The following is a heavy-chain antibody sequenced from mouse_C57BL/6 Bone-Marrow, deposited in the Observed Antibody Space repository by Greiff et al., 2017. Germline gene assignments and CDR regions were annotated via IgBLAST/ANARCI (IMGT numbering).Heavy chain of an antibody. Sequence: QVQLQQPGAELVMPGASVKLSCKASGYTFTSYWMHWVKQRPGQGLEWIGEIDPSESYTNYNQKFKGKSTLTVDQSSSTAYMQLSSLTSEDSAVYYYSKTDYWGQGTTLTVSS. V-gene: IGHV1-69*01. CDR2: IDPSESYT. CDR3: SKTDY. J-gene: IGHJ2*01. CDR1: GYTFTSYW.